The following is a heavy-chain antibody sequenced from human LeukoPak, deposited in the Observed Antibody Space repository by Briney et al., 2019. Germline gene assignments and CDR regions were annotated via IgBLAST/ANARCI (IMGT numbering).Heavy chain of an antibody. J-gene: IGHJ6*04. D-gene: IGHD1/OR15-1a*01. Sequence: PGGPLRLSCAVSGFPFSNSWMYWVRQAPGKGLEGVANIKSDGSGISYVDSVKGRFIISRDNARNSLYLQMNSLRVEDTAVYFCAGGNSMDVWGKGTAVTVSS. CDR1: GFPFSNSW. CDR3: AGGNSMDV. CDR2: IKSDGSGI. V-gene: IGHV3-7*03.